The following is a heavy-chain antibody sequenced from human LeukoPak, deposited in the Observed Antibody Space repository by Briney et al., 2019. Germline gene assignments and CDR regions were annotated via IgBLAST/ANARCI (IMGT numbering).Heavy chain of an antibody. D-gene: IGHD3-10*01. Sequence: SETLSLTCTVSGGSISSYFWSWIRQPPGKRLELIGYIYYSGRTNYNPSLKSRVTISVDTSKNQFSLKLSSVTAADTAVYYCARAKPPLWFGELGYFDYWGQGTLVTVSS. CDR1: GGSISSYF. J-gene: IGHJ4*02. CDR2: IYYSGRT. V-gene: IGHV4-59*01. CDR3: ARAKPPLWFGELGYFDY.